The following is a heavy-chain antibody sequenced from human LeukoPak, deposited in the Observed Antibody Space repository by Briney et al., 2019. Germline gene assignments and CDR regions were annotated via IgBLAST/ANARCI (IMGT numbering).Heavy chain of an antibody. J-gene: IGHJ5*02. CDR3: ARDRAWFLDL. Sequence: GGSLRLSCAASGFTFSSYGMHWVRQAPGKGLEWVAVISYDGSNKYYADSVKGRFAVSRDNSKDTVFLQMRSLRAEDTAIYFCARDRAWFLDLWGQGTLVTVSS. CDR2: ISYDGSNK. CDR1: GFTFSSYG. V-gene: IGHV3-30*03. D-gene: IGHD3-9*01.